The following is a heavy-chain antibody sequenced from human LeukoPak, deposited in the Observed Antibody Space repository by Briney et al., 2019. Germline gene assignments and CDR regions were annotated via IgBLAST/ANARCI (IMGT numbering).Heavy chain of an antibody. Sequence: GGPLRLSCAASGFTVSSNYMSWVRQAPGKGLEWVSVIYSGGSTYYADSVKGRFTISRDNSKNTLYLQMNSLRAEDTAVYYCARERVVVVNTYYYYYGMDVWGQGTTVTVSS. J-gene: IGHJ6*02. CDR1: GFTVSSNY. D-gene: IGHD3-22*01. CDR2: IYSGGST. CDR3: ARERVVVVNTYYYYYGMDV. V-gene: IGHV3-53*01.